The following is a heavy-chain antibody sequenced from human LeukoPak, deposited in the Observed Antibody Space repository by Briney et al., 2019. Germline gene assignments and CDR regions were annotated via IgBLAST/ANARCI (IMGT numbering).Heavy chain of an antibody. Sequence: SKTLSLTCTVSGGSISSYYWSWIRQPPGKGLEWIGYIYYSGSTNYNPSLKSRVTISVDTSKNQFSLKLSSVTAADTAVYYCARDRAGYCTNGVCYDYFDYWGQGTLVTVSS. CDR2: IYYSGST. J-gene: IGHJ4*02. D-gene: IGHD2-8*01. CDR1: GGSISSYY. V-gene: IGHV4-59*01. CDR3: ARDRAGYCTNGVCYDYFDY.